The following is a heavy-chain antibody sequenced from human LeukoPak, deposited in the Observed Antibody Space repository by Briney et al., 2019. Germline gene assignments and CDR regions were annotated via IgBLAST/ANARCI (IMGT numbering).Heavy chain of an antibody. Sequence: SETLSLTCTVSGGSISSYYWSWIRQPPGKGLEGIGYIYYSGSTNYNPSLKSRVTISVDTSKNQFSLKLSSVTAADTAVYYCARETAAAVFDYWGQGTLVTVSS. CDR3: ARETAAAVFDY. CDR2: IYYSGST. V-gene: IGHV4-59*01. CDR1: GGSISSYY. J-gene: IGHJ4*02. D-gene: IGHD6-13*01.